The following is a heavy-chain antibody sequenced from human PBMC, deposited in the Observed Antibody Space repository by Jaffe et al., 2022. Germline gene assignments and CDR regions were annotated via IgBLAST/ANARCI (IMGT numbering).Heavy chain of an antibody. D-gene: IGHD3-3*01. CDR2: ISSSSSTI. CDR3: ALQYYDFWSGYYTPFDY. J-gene: IGHJ4*02. CDR1: GFTFSSYS. V-gene: IGHV3-48*01. Sequence: EVQLVESGGGLVQPGGSLRLSCAASGFTFSSYSMNWVRQAPGKGLEWVSYISSSSSTIYYADSVKGRFTISRDNAKNSLYLQMNSLRAEDTAVYYCALQYYDFWSGYYTPFDYWGQGTLVTVSS.